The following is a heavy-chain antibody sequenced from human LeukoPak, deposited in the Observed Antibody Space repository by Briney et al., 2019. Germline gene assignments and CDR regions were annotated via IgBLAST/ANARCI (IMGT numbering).Heavy chain of an antibody. Sequence: AAVNDSFLASGYTLTSYGISWVRPAPGQGREWMGWISAYNGNTNYAQKVQGRVTMTTCTATSTAYMELRSLRSDDTAVYYCARRTTVTTREYYYYIDLWGKGTTVTVSS. CDR3: ARRTTVTTREYYYYIDL. D-gene: IGHD4-17*01. J-gene: IGHJ6*03. CDR2: ISAYNGNT. CDR1: GYTLTSYG. V-gene: IGHV1-18*01.